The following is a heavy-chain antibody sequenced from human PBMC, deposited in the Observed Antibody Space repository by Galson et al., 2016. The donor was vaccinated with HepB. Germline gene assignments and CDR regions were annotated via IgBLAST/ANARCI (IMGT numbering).Heavy chain of an antibody. D-gene: IGHD5-12*01. V-gene: IGHV3-48*01. Sequence: SLRLSCAASGFTFSGYIMNWVRQAPGKGLEWVSYISDSSSTKYYADSVKGRFTISRDNAKNSLYLQMDRLRAEDTAVSYCARENGYVSRGAFDIWGQGTMVTVSS. CDR2: ISDSSSTK. CDR1: GFTFSGYI. CDR3: ARENGYVSRGAFDI. J-gene: IGHJ3*02.